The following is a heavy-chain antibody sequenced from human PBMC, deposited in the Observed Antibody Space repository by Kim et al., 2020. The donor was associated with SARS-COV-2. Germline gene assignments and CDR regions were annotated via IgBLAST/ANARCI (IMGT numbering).Heavy chain of an antibody. CDR1: GGSFSGYY. D-gene: IGHD2-8*01. Sequence: SETLSLTCAVYGGSFSGYYWSWIRQPPGKGLEWIGEINHSGSTNYNPSLKSRVTISVDTSKNQFSLKLSSVTAADTAVYYCARPTHYCTNGVCYSGAVDYWGQGTLVTVSS. J-gene: IGHJ4*02. CDR2: INHSGST. V-gene: IGHV4-34*01. CDR3: ARPTHYCTNGVCYSGAVDY.